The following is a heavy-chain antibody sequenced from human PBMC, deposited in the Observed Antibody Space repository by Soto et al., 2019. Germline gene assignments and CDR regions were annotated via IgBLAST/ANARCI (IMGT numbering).Heavy chain of an antibody. CDR2: ISGSGGST. CDR1: RFTFSSYA. D-gene: IGHD6-19*01. V-gene: IGHV3-23*01. Sequence: GGSLRLSCAASRFTFSSYAMSWVRQAPGKGLEWVSAISGSGGSTYYADSVKGRFTIARDNSKNTLYLQMNSLRAEDTAVYYCAKGHDSSGWYSYNWFDPWGQGTLVTVSS. J-gene: IGHJ5*02. CDR3: AKGHDSSGWYSYNWFDP.